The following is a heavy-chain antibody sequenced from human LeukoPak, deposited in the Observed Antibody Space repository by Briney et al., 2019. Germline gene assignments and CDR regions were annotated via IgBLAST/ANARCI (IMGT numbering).Heavy chain of an antibody. CDR3: ARNRGGAAVFDY. V-gene: IGHV1-18*01. CDR2: ISAYNGNT. D-gene: IGHD6-13*01. Sequence: ASVKVSCTASVYTFTSTSISWVRQAPGQRLEWMGWISAYNGNTNYAQKLQGRVTMTTDTSTSTAYMELRSLRSDDTAVYYCARNRGGAAVFDYWGQGTLVTVSS. CDR1: VYTFTSTS. J-gene: IGHJ4*02.